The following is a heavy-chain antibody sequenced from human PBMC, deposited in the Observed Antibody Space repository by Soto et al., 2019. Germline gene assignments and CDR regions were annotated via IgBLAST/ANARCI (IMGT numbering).Heavy chain of an antibody. CDR1: GGSISSGDYY. J-gene: IGHJ5*02. Sequence: SETLSLTCTVSGGSISSGDYYWSWIRQPPGKGLEWIGYIYYSGSTYYNPSLKSRVTISVDTSKNQFSLKLSSVTAADTAVYYCARVMDGVVTASLTYNWFDPWGQGTLVTVSS. CDR3: ARVMDGVVTASLTYNWFDP. V-gene: IGHV4-30-4*01. D-gene: IGHD2-21*02. CDR2: IYYSGST.